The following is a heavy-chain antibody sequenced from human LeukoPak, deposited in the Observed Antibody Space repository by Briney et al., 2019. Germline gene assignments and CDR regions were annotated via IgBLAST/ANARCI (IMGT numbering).Heavy chain of an antibody. D-gene: IGHD3-22*01. Sequence: SETLSLTCTVSGGSISSSNYFWGWIRQPPGRGLEWIGTINYNEGTKYNPSLKSRVTISVDTSKNQFSLKVNSVTAADTAVYYCARQYYDSSGYSLLNLWGQGTMVTVSS. CDR1: GGSISSSNYF. J-gene: IGHJ3*01. CDR2: INYNEGT. V-gene: IGHV4-39*01. CDR3: ARQYYDSSGYSLLNL.